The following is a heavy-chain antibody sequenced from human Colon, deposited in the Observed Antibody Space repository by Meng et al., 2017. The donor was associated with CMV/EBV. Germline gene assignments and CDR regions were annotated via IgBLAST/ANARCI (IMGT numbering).Heavy chain of an antibody. V-gene: IGHV3-7*01. D-gene: IGHD1/OR15-1a*01. Sequence: GESLKISCAASGFTLGNHWMTWVRRAPGKGLEWVANTNQDGSEQYFVDSVRGRFTISRDNAANSLTLQMNSLRADDTAVYYCARGGTTQVRTYGMDVWGQGTTVIVSS. J-gene: IGHJ6*02. CDR1: GFTLGNHW. CDR2: TNQDGSEQ. CDR3: ARGGTTQVRTYGMDV.